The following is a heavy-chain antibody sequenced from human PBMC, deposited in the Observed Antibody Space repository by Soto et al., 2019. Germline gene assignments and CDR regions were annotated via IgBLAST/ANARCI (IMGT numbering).Heavy chain of an antibody. J-gene: IGHJ5*02. CDR1: GGTFSSYA. V-gene: IGHV1-69*13. CDR2: IIPIFGTA. D-gene: IGHD3-3*01. CDR3: ARAGIWSGYYLGFNWFDP. Sequence: GASVKVSCKASGGTFSSYAISWVRQAPGQGLEWMGGIIPIFGTANYAQKFQGRVTITADESTSTAYMELSSLRSEDTAVYYCARAGIWSGYYLGFNWFDPWGQGTLVTVSS.